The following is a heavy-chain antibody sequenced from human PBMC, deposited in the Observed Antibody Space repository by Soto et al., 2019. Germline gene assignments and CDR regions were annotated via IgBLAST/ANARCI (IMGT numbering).Heavy chain of an antibody. Sequence: GGSLRLSCTASGFTFGDYAMSWVRQAPGKGLEWVGFIRSKAYGGTTEYAASVKGRFTISRDDSKSIAYLQMNSLKTEDTAVYYCTRESQGATISYYWGQGTMVTVSS. J-gene: IGHJ4*02. CDR1: GFTFGDYA. V-gene: IGHV3-49*04. CDR2: IRSKAYGGTT. D-gene: IGHD5-12*01. CDR3: TRESQGATISYY.